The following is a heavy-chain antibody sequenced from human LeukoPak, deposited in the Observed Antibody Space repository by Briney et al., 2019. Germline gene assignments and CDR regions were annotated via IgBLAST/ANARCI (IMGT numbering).Heavy chain of an antibody. CDR2: INHSGST. Sequence: SETLSLTCAVYGGSFSGYYWSWIRQPPGKGLEWIGEINHSGSTNYNPSLKSRVTISVDTSKNQFSLKLSSVTAADTAVYYCARWPAGVRYYYYGMDVWGKGTTVTVSS. D-gene: IGHD1-14*01. V-gene: IGHV4-34*01. CDR1: GGSFSGYY. CDR3: ARWPAGVRYYYYGMDV. J-gene: IGHJ6*04.